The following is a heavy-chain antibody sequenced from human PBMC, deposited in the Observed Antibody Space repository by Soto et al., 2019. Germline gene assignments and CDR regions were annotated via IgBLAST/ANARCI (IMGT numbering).Heavy chain of an antibody. J-gene: IGHJ6*02. CDR3: ARQDPLNYGSYPYSHYYGMDV. CDR2: ITTTGDT. V-gene: IGHV3-13*01. CDR1: GFIFSSYG. Sequence: GGSLRLSCAASGFIFSSYGVHWVRQAPGKGLEWVSVITTTGDTYYAASVKGRFTISRENAENSLYLQMNSLRAEDAAVYYCARQDPLNYGSYPYSHYYGMDVWGRGTTVTVSS. D-gene: IGHD3-16*01.